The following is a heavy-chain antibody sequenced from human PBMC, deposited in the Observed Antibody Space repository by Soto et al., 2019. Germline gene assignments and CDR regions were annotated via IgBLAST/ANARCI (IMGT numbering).Heavy chain of an antibody. CDR1: GDSITGDNW. Sequence: QVQLQESGPGLVQPSGTLSLTCAVSGDSITGDNWWSWVRQPQGKGLEWIGEIHHSGATNYNPSLKSRVTISVDKSKNQFSLKLNSVTAADTAMFYCATQGFYRMGVWGRGTTVTVSS. CDR3: ATQGFYRMGV. V-gene: IGHV4-4*02. J-gene: IGHJ6*02. CDR2: IHHSGAT.